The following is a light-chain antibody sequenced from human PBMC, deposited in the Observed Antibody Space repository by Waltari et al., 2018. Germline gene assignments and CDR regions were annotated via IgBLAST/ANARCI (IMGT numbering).Light chain of an antibody. CDR2: NAS. V-gene: IGKV1-39*01. CDR1: QTIITY. Sequence: DIQMTQSPASLSASVGDRVIITCRASQTIITYLNWYQQKMGQAPKLLIFNASTFHNGVAPRWSSSGSGTDVTLTIISGQPEDFVDYFCRQRFYVPTSFGQGTRVDIK. CDR3: RQRFYVPTS. J-gene: IGKJ5*01.